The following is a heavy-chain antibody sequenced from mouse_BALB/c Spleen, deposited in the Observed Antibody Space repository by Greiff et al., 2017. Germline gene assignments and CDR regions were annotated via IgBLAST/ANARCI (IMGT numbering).Heavy chain of an antibody. CDR1: GFNIKDTY. Sequence: EVKLLESGAELVKPGASVKLSCTASGFNIKDTYMHWVKQRPEQGLEWIGRIDPANGNTKYDPKFQGKATITADTSSNTAYLQLSSLTSEDTAVYYCAREAYGSSYGFAYWGQGTLVTVSA. J-gene: IGHJ3*01. D-gene: IGHD1-1*01. CDR3: AREAYGSSYGFAY. V-gene: IGHV14-3*02. CDR2: IDPANGNT.